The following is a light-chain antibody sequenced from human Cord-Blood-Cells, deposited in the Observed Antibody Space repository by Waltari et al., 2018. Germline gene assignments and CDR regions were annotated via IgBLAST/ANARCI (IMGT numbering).Light chain of an antibody. Sequence: QAVLTPPASLSASPGASASPTCTLRSGINVGTSRLYWYPQKPGSPPQYPLRYKSDSAKQQGSGVPSRLSGSKDASANAWILLISGLQSEDEADYYCMIWHSSAWVFGGGTKLTVL. CDR1: SGINVGTSR. J-gene: IGLJ3*02. CDR3: MIWHSSAWV. V-gene: IGLV5-45*01. CDR2: YKSDSAK.